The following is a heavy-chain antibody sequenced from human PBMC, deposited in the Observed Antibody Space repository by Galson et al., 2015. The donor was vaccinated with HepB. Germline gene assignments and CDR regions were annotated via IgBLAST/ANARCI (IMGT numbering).Heavy chain of an antibody. D-gene: IGHD3-22*01. CDR1: GFTFSSYS. CDR2: ISSSSSTI. CDR3: AKEEDYYDSSGYIDYMDV. V-gene: IGHV3-48*01. J-gene: IGHJ6*03. Sequence: SLRPSCAASGFTFSSYSMNWVRQAPGKGLEWVSYISSSSSTIYYADSVKGRFTISRDNARNSLYLQMNSLRAEDTAVYYCAKEEDYYDSSGYIDYMDVWGKGTTVTVSS.